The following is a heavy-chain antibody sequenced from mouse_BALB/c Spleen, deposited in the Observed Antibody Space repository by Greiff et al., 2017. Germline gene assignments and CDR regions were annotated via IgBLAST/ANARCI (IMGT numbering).Heavy chain of an antibody. CDR1: GDSITSGY. V-gene: IGHV3-8*02. CDR3: ARYRYGENYFDY. CDR2: ISYSGST. J-gene: IGHJ2*01. Sequence: EVQLQESGPSLVKPSQTLSLTCSVTGDSITSGYWNWIRKFPGNKLEYMGYISYSGSTYYNPSLKSRISITRDTSKNQYYLQLNSVTTEDTATYYCARYRYGENYFDYWGQGTTLTVSS. D-gene: IGHD2-14*01.